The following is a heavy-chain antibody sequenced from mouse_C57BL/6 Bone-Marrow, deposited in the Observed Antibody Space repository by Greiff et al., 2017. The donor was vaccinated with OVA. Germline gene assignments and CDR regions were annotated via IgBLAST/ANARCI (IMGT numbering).Heavy chain of an antibody. V-gene: IGHV5-9-3*01. CDR3: TRHTDYYGSSPYFDF. CDR2: ISSGGTYT. J-gene: IGHJ2*01. D-gene: IGHD1-1*01. CDR1: GFTFSRYA. Sequence: EVQRVESGGGLVKPGGSLKLSCAASGFTFSRYAMSWVRQTPETRLEWVATISSGGTYTYYPDSVKGRFTISRDNADNTLYLQMSSLRSEDTAMYYCTRHTDYYGSSPYFDFWGQGTTLTVSS.